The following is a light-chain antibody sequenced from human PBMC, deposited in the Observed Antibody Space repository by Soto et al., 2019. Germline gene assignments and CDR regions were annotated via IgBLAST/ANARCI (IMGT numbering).Light chain of an antibody. Sequence: SYELSQPPSVSVAPGQTARITCGGNNIGSYNVHWYQQKPGLAPVLVVYDDRDRPSGIPERFSGSNSGNTAALTISRVEAGDEADYYCQVWDTTSDHFFFXTGTKVTRP. V-gene: IGLV3-21*02. CDR3: QVWDTTSDHFF. J-gene: IGLJ1*01. CDR2: DDR. CDR1: NIGSYN.